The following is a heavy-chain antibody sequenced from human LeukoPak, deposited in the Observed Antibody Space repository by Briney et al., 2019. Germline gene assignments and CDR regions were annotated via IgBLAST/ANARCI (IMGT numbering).Heavy chain of an antibody. CDR1: GFTFDDYA. J-gene: IGHJ4*02. Sequence: PGRSLRLSCAASGFTFDDYAMHWLRQAPGKGLERVSVLSWSSGGIGYADSVKGRFTISRDNAKNSLYLQMNSLRAEDTALYYRAKARAAPGTLFDHWGQGPLVSVSS. V-gene: IGHV3-9*01. D-gene: IGHD6-13*01. CDR3: AKARAAPGTLFDH. CDR2: LSWSSGGI.